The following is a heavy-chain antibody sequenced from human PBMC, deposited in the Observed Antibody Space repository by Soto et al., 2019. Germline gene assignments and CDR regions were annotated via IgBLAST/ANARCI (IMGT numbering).Heavy chain of an antibody. D-gene: IGHD2-2*01. Sequence: QITLKESGPTLVKPTQTLTLTCTFSGFSLSTSGVGVGWIRQPPGKALEWLALIYWDGDKRYSTSLKSRLTITKDTPKNQVVLTMTNMDPVDTATYSCARYCISSACYGDYDYWGQGTLVTVSS. CDR3: ARYCISSACYGDYDY. V-gene: IGHV2-5*02. CDR2: IYWDGDK. J-gene: IGHJ4*02. CDR1: GFSLSTSGVG.